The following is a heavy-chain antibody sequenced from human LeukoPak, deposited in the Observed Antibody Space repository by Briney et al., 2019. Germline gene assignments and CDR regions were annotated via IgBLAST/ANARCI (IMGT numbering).Heavy chain of an antibody. D-gene: IGHD6-13*01. CDR1: GYTFTSSG. CDR2: SSAYNGNT. J-gene: IGHJ4*02. V-gene: IGHV1-18*01. CDR3: ARDRGATAAAEESFDY. Sequence: ASVKVSCKASGYTFTSSGISWVRQAPGQGLELMGWSSAYNGNTNYAQKLQGRVTMTTDTSTSTAYMELRSLRSDDTAVYYCARDRGATAAAEESFDYWGQGTLVTVSS.